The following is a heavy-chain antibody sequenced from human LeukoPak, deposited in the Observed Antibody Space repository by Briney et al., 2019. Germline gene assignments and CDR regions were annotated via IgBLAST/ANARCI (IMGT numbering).Heavy chain of an antibody. Sequence: GGSLRLSCAASGFTVNTNYMSWVRQAPGKGLEWVSVIYTTGGTYYADSVKGRFTISRDNSKNTLYLRMNNLRVEDTAVYYCTTEAWDYWGQGTRVTVSS. CDR3: TTEAWDY. V-gene: IGHV3-66*01. CDR2: IYTTGGT. CDR1: GFTVNTNY. J-gene: IGHJ4*02.